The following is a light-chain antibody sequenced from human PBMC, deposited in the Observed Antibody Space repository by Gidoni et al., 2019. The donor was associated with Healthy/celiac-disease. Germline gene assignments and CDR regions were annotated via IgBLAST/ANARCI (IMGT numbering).Light chain of an antibody. CDR3: AAWDDSLNGLV. J-gene: IGLJ2*01. V-gene: IGLV1-44*01. CDR2: SNN. Sequence: QSVLTQPPSASGTPGQRVTISCSGSSSNIGSNTVNWYQQLPGTAPKLIIYSNNQRPSGVPARFSGSKSGTSASLAISGLQSEDEADYYCAAWDDSLNGLVFGGGTKLTVL. CDR1: SSNIGSNT.